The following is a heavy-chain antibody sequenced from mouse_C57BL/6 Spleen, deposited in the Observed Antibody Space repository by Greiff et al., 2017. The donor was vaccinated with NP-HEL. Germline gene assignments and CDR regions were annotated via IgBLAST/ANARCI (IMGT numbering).Heavy chain of an antibody. CDR1: GFSLTSYA. V-gene: IGHV2-9-1*01. Sequence: QVQLQQSGPGLVAPSQSLSITCTVSGFSLTSYAISWVRQPPGKGLEWLGVIWTGGGTNYNSALKSRLSISKDNSKSQVFLKMNSLQTDDTARYYCARGSYDGINYAMDYWGQGTSVTVSS. D-gene: IGHD2-3*01. CDR3: ARGSYDGINYAMDY. CDR2: IWTGGGT. J-gene: IGHJ4*01.